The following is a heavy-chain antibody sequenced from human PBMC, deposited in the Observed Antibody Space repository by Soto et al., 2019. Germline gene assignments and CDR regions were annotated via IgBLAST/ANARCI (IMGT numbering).Heavy chain of an antibody. CDR1: GGSISSCY. D-gene: IGHD4-17*01. V-gene: IGHV4-59*01. CDR2: IFYSWST. CDR3: ASRYGSAFDI. J-gene: IGHJ3*02. Sequence: QVQLQESGPGLVKPSETLSLTCTVSGGSISSCYWSWIRQPPGKGLEWIGYIFYSWSTHYNPSLKSRATISVDTPKTQSALKLSSVTAADTVVYSCASRYGSAFDIWGHGTRVTVSS.